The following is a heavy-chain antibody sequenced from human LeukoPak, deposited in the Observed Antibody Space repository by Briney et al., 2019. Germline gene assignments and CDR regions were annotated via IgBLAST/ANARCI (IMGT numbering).Heavy chain of an antibody. V-gene: IGHV3-21*01. D-gene: IGHD4-11*01. CDR1: GFPFNSYT. Sequence: GGSLRLSCEASGFPFNSYTIRWVRQAPGKGLESVAAITSRSSHIYIADSVKGRFTISRENAKNSLFLQMSSLRVEDTAVYYCARVAQGATTETYFYYYMDVWGKGTTVTVSS. CDR2: ITSRSSHI. CDR3: ARVAQGATTETYFYYYMDV. J-gene: IGHJ6*03.